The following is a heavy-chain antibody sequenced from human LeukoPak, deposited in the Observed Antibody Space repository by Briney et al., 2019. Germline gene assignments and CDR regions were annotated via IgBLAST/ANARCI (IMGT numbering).Heavy chain of an antibody. V-gene: IGHV3-30*18. CDR1: GFTFSSYG. J-gene: IGHJ4*02. Sequence: QPGGSLRLSCAASGFTFSSYGMHWVRQAPGKGLEWVAVISYDGSNKYYADSVKGRFTISRDNSKNTLYLQMNSLRAEDTAVYYCAKDHRADCGGDCCLDCWGQGTLVTVSS. CDR2: ISYDGSNK. D-gene: IGHD2-21*02. CDR3: AKDHRADCGGDCCLDC.